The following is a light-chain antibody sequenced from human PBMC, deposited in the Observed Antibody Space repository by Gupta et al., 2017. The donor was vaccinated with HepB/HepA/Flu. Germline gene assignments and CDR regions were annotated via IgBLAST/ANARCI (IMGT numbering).Light chain of an antibody. CDR2: DAS. CDR1: QDIIDY. J-gene: IGKJ1*01. CDR3: QQEDNFPRT. Sequence: GDRVTITCQASQDIIDYLNWYHQRPGEAPKLLIYDASNLEIGVPSRFSGSGYGTDFTFTISSLQPEDVATYYCQQEDNFPRTFGQGTKVEIK. V-gene: IGKV1-33*01.